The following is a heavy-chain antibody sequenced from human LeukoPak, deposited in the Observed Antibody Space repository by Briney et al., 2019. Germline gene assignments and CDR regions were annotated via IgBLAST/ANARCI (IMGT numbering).Heavy chain of an antibody. Sequence: PGGSLRLSCAASGLIFSNYAMSWVRQAPGKGLEWVSVIGGSGVNTDYAHYVKGRFTISRDNSKNTLFLQMNSLRAEDTAVYYCAKGMSGSSPYNWFDPWGQGTLVTVSS. D-gene: IGHD1-26*01. J-gene: IGHJ5*02. CDR1: GLIFSNYA. CDR2: IGGSGVNT. V-gene: IGHV3-23*01. CDR3: AKGMSGSSPYNWFDP.